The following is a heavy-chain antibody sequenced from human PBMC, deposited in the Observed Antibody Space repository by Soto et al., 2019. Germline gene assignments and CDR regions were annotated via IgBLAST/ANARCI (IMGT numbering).Heavy chain of an antibody. CDR2: IYYSGNT. V-gene: IGHV4-30-4*01. D-gene: IGHD3-16*01. J-gene: IGHJ4*02. CDR1: GGSTSSDNY. CDR3: AREGGESSDGLYYFDS. Sequence: SATLSLTCTVSGGSTSSDNYWSWIRQPPGKGLEWIGHIYYSGNTDYNPSLKSRLAISIDTSKNQFSLKLSSVTAADTAVYFCAREGGESSDGLYYFDSWGQGSLVTVSS.